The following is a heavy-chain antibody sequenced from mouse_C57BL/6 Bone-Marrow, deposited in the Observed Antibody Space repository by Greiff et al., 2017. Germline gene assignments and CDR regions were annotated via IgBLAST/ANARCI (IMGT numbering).Heavy chain of an antibody. CDR2: IYPRSGNT. V-gene: IGHV1-81*01. CDR1: GYTFTSYG. J-gene: IGHJ4*01. Sequence: VQLQQSGAELARPGASVKLSCKASGYTFTSYGISWVKQRTGQGLEWIGEIYPRSGNTYYNEKFKGKAPLTADKSTSTAYMKLRSLKSEESAVYFCARRLYYYGSSRGYCAMDDWGTGTSVTVSS. CDR3: ARRLYYYGSSRGYCAMDD. D-gene: IGHD1-1*01.